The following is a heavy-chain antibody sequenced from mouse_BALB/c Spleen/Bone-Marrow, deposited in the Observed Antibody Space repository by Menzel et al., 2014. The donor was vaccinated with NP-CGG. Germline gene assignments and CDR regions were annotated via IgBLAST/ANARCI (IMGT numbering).Heavy chain of an antibody. CDR1: GFDFSRYW. Sequence: DVMLVESGGGLVQPGGSLKLSCEASGFDFSRYWMTWVRQAPGKGLEWIGEITPDSSTINYTPSLKDKFIISRDNAKNTLYLQMSKVRSEDTALYYCARHPSLWLRRGFAYWGQGSLVTVSA. D-gene: IGHD2-2*01. V-gene: IGHV4-1*02. J-gene: IGHJ3*01. CDR3: ARHPSLWLRRGFAY. CDR2: ITPDSSTI.